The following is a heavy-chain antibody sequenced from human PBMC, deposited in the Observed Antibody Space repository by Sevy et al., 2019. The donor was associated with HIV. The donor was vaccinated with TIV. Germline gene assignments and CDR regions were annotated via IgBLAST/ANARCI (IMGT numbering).Heavy chain of an antibody. D-gene: IGHD2-15*01. CDR3: ARAYCSGGRCYSLAY. CDR2: ISPHNGDT. CDR1: GYTFSTYR. V-gene: IGHV1-18*01. J-gene: IGHJ4*02. Sequence: ASGKVSCKISGYTFSTYRITWVRQAPGQGLEWMGWISPHNGDTNYAQKLQDRITMITDKSTNTAFMKLTSLRSDETAVYYCARAYCSGGRCYSLAYWGQGTLVTVSS.